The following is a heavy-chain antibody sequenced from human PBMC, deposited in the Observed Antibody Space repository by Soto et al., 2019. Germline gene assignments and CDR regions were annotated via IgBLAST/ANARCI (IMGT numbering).Heavy chain of an antibody. CDR2: IYPGDSET. Sequence: EVQLMQSGAEVRKPGESLKISCRASGYTFTTYWIAWVRQMPGKGLEWMGIIYPGDSETRYSPSFQGQVTISADNSTDTAYLQWISLQASDSAMYYCARRKNKVGAAFHNWGQGTLVTVSS. J-gene: IGHJ4*02. CDR3: ARRKNKVGAAFHN. V-gene: IGHV5-51*01. D-gene: IGHD1-26*01. CDR1: GYTFTTYW.